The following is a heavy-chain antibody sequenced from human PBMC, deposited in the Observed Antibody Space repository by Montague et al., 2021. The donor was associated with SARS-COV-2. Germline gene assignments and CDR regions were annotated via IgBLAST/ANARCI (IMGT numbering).Heavy chain of an antibody. CDR3: AIATIDF. Sequence: SLRLSCPASGFIFSIYIMNWVRQAPGKGLEWVSSISGNSRYLYYADSVKGRFTISRDNAKNSLYLQMNSLRAEDTAVYYCAIATIDFRGQGTLVSVSS. CDR1: GFIFSIYI. CDR2: ISGNSRYL. D-gene: IGHD1-1*01. J-gene: IGHJ4*02. V-gene: IGHV3-21*03.